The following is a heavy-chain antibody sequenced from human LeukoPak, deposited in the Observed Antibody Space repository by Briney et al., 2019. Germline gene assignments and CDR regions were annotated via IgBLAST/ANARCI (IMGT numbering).Heavy chain of an antibody. V-gene: IGHV4-38-2*02. CDR2: IYHSGST. D-gene: IGHD3-9*01. CDR3: ARVGYFDWLLRM. Sequence: SETLSLTCTVSGYSISSGYYWGWIRQPPGKGLEWIGSIYHSGSTYYNPSLKSRVTISVDTSKNQFSLKLSSVTAADTAVYYCARVGYFDWLLRMWGQGTLVTVSS. CDR1: GYSISSGYY. J-gene: IGHJ4*02.